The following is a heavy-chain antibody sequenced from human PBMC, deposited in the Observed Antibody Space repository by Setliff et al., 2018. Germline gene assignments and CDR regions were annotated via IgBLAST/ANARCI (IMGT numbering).Heavy chain of an antibody. J-gene: IGHJ4*02. CDR3: ARGDSSGNNYPVLDY. Sequence: SETLSLTCSLHRVTFSGYYWAWIRQVPGKGLEWIGEITYDGETNYNPSLSSRVTISADSSKNQFSLQLVSVTASDTAVYYCARGDSSGNNYPVLDYWGQGILVTVSS. V-gene: IGHV4-34*01. CDR2: ITYDGET. D-gene: IGHD1-26*01. CDR1: RVTFSGYY.